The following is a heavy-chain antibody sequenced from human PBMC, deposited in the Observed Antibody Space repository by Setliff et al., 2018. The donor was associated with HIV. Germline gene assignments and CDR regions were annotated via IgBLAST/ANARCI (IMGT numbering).Heavy chain of an antibody. V-gene: IGHV3-48*01. CDR3: VSDASPDYDSGGYSAGGH. J-gene: IGHJ4*02. Sequence: GGSLRLSCAASGFTFSSYSMNWVRQAPGKGLEWVSYLGGSGSAIYYADSVKGRFTISRDNAKNSLYLQLNSLRAEDTAVYYCVSDASPDYDSGGYSAGGHWGRGTLVTVSS. CDR2: LGGSGSAI. CDR1: GFTFSSYS. D-gene: IGHD3-22*01.